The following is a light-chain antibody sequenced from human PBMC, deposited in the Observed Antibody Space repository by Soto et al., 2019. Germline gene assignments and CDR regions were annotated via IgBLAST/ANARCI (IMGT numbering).Light chain of an antibody. Sequence: EIVMTQSPATLSVSPGERATLSCRASQSVSSNLAWYQQKPGQAPRLLIYGASTRATGIPARFSGSGSGTEFTLTISSLQSKDFAVYYCQQYNNWPPRGTFGQGTKLEIK. CDR3: QQYNNWPPRGT. CDR1: QSVSSN. J-gene: IGKJ2*02. V-gene: IGKV3-15*01. CDR2: GAS.